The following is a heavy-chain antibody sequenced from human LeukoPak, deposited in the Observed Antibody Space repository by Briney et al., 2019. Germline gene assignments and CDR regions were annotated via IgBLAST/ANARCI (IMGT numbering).Heavy chain of an antibody. Sequence: PGGSLGLSCAASGFTFSSYAMSWVRQAPGKGLEWVSAISGSGGSTYYADSVKGRFTISRDNSKNTLYLQMNSLRAEDTAVYYCAKVGGSGSYYFDYWGQGTLVTVSS. CDR1: GFTFSSYA. V-gene: IGHV3-23*01. CDR3: AKVGGSGSYYFDY. D-gene: IGHD1-26*01. CDR2: ISGSGGST. J-gene: IGHJ4*02.